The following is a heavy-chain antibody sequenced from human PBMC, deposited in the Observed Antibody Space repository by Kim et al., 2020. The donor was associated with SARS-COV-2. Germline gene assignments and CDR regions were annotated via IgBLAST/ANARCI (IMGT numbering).Heavy chain of an antibody. D-gene: IGHD5-12*01. V-gene: IGHV4-39*07. CDR3: ASLRIPSDFDF. CDR2: VYHTGDT. Sequence: SETLSLTCRVSGDSVTNSNYYWSWIRQPPGKGLQWIANVYHTGDTYYNPSLRSRVLISIDTSKNQFSLTLTFVTAADTALYFCASLRIPSDFDFWGQGTL. J-gene: IGHJ4*02. CDR1: GDSVTNSNYY.